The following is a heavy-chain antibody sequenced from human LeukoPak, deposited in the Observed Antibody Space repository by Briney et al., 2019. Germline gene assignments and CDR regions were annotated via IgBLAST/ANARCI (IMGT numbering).Heavy chain of an antibody. J-gene: IGHJ3*02. D-gene: IGHD3-3*01. CDR3: ASQWTIFDAFDI. Sequence: PSETLSLTCTVSGGSISSFYWSWIRQPPGKGLEWIGNIFHSGSTHYNPSLKSRVTISVDTSNNQFSLKLSSVTAADMAVYYCASQWTIFDAFDIWGQGTMVTVSS. V-gene: IGHV4-59*08. CDR1: GGSISSFY. CDR2: IFHSGST.